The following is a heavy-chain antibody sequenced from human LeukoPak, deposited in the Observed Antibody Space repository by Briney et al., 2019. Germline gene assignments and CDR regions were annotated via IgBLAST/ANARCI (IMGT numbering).Heavy chain of an antibody. CDR3: ARAEELLFYSDP. J-gene: IGHJ5*02. CDR1: GYTLNNYD. CDR2: INTYNGNT. D-gene: IGHD3-10*01. Sequence: GASVKVSCKASGYTLNNYDINWVRQAPGQGLEWMGWINTYNGNTKFAQKFQGRVTMTTDTSTSTAYMELRSLRSDDTAVYYCARAEELLFYSDPWGQGTLVTVSS. V-gene: IGHV1-18*01.